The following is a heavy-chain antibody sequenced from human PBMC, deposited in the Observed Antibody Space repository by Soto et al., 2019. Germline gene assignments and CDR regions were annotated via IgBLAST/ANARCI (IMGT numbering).Heavy chain of an antibody. Sequence: SETLSLTCTVSGGSVSSGSYCWSWIRQPPGKGLEWIGYIYYSGSTNYNPSLKSRVTISVDTSKNQFSLKLSSVTAADTAVYYWARAPKVVVPTAICWFDPWGQGTLVTRPS. J-gene: IGHJ5*02. CDR1: GGSVSSGSYC. CDR3: ARAPKVVVPTAICWFDP. CDR2: IYYSGST. D-gene: IGHD2-2*01. V-gene: IGHV4-61*01.